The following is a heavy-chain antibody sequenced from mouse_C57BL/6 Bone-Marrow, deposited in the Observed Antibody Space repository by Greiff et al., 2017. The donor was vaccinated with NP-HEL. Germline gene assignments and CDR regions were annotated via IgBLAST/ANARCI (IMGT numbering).Heavy chain of an antibody. J-gene: IGHJ2*01. CDR2: IYPGSGNT. CDR1: GYTFTDYY. CDR3: ARWAGTGGDY. Sequence: VKLVESGAELVRPGASVKLSCKASGYTFTDYYINWVKQRPGQGLEWIARIYPGSGNTYYNEKFKGKATLTAEKSSSTAYMQLSSLTSEDSAVYFCARWAGTGGDYWGQGTTLTVSS. V-gene: IGHV1-76*01. D-gene: IGHD4-1*01.